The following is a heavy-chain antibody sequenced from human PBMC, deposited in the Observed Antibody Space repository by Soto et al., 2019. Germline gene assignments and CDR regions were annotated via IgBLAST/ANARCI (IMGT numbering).Heavy chain of an antibody. D-gene: IGHD2-15*01. V-gene: IGHV3-48*02. CDR3: VRDQATGRSWVDLVF. J-gene: IGHJ4*02. CDR1: GFTLSGYA. Sequence: VQLVESGGGLVQPGGSLRLSCAASGFTLSGYAMNWVRQAPGKGLEWVAFISTSGKTISYADSVMGRFTISKDIAKNSLYLQMNSMRNEDTAVYYCVRDQATGRSWVDLVFWGQGTLVTVSS. CDR2: ISTSGKTI.